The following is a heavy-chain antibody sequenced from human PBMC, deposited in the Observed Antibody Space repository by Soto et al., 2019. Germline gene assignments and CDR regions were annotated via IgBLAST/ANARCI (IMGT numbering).Heavy chain of an antibody. J-gene: IGHJ4*02. V-gene: IGHV4-61*02. CDR1: GASITGSSY. CDR2: FSLSGTT. D-gene: IGHD2-8*02. CDR3: ARGMTPPGAPAWYYFDS. Sequence: LSLTCTVSGASITGSSYWSWIRQPAGKGLEWIGRFSLSGTTNYNPSLRSRVTMSADVSKDQFSLRLTSVTAADTALYYCARGMTPPGAPAWYYFDSWGQGTPVTVSS.